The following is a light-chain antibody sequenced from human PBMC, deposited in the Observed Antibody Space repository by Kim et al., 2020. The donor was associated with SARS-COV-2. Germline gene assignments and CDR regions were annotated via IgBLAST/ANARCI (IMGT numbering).Light chain of an antibody. Sequence: EIVLTQSPGTLSLSPGERATLSCRASQTVTSNYLAWYQQKPGQAPRLLIYGASSRATGISDRFSGSGSGTDFTLTISRLEPEDFAVYYCQQYGSSPATFGQGTNVDIK. J-gene: IGKJ1*01. CDR1: QTVTSNY. CDR3: QQYGSSPAT. V-gene: IGKV3-20*01. CDR2: GAS.